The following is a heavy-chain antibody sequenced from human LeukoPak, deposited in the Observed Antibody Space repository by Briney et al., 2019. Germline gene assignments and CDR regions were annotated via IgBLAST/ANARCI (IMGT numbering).Heavy chain of an antibody. Sequence: GGSLRHSCAASGFTFSSYAFHWVRQAPGKGLEWVAVISAVGTSQKYADSVKGRFTISRDDSKNTLYLQMNSLSAEDTAVYYCAVGGGYWGQGTLVTVSS. J-gene: IGHJ4*02. CDR3: AVGGGY. CDR2: ISAVGTSQ. V-gene: IGHV3-30*04. CDR1: GFTFSSYA. D-gene: IGHD3-16*01.